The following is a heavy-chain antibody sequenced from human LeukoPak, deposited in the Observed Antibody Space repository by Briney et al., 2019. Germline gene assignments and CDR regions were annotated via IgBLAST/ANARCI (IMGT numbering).Heavy chain of an antibody. Sequence: PSETLSLTCTVSGGSISSYYWSWIRQPPGKGLEWIGYFYYSGSTKDNPSLKSRVTISVDTSKNQFSLKLSSVTAADTAVYYCARDRDGDMDVWGKGTTVTVSS. CDR2: FYYSGST. J-gene: IGHJ6*03. CDR3: ARDRDGDMDV. V-gene: IGHV4-59*01. CDR1: GGSISSYY. D-gene: IGHD5-24*01.